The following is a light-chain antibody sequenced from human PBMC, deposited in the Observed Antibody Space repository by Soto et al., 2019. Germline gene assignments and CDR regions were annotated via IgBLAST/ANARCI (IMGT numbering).Light chain of an antibody. J-gene: IGKJ2*01. Sequence: ESVLTQSPGTLSLSPGERANLSCRASQSVTNRYFAWYQQRPGQAPRLLIYGISNRATGIPDRFSGSGSGTDFTLTISRLEPEDFVVYYCQQYSSLPHTFGQGTKLEVK. V-gene: IGKV3-20*01. CDR1: QSVTNRY. CDR2: GIS. CDR3: QQYSSLPHT.